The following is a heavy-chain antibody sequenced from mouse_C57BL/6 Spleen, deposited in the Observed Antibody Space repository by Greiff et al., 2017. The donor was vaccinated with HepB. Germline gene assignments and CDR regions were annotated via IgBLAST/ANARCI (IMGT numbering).Heavy chain of an antibody. Sequence: VQLQQSGAELVKPGASVKISCKASGYAFSSYWMNWVKQRPGKGLEWIGQIYPGDGDTNYNGKLKGKATLTADKSSSTAYMQLSSLTSEDSAVYFCASPDSSGYSAYWGQGTLVTVSA. CDR1: GYAFSSYW. J-gene: IGHJ3*01. CDR2: IYPGDGDT. V-gene: IGHV1-80*01. D-gene: IGHD3-2*02. CDR3: ASPDSSGYSAY.